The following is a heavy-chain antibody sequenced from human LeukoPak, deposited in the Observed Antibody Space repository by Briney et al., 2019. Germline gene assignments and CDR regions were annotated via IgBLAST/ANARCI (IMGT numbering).Heavy chain of an antibody. J-gene: IGHJ5*02. Sequence: SETLSLTCTVSGGSISSYYWSWIRQPAGKGLEWIGRIYTSGSTNYNPSLKSRVTMSVDTSKNQFSLKLSSVTAADTAVYYCARGVAALRNNWLDPWGQGTLVTVSS. V-gene: IGHV4-4*07. CDR2: IYTSGST. D-gene: IGHD2-15*01. CDR1: GGSISSYY. CDR3: ARGVAALRNNWLDP.